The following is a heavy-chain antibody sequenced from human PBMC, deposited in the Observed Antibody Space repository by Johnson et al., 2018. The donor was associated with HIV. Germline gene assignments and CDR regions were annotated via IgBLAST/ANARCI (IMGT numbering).Heavy chain of an antibody. D-gene: IGHD1-26*01. V-gene: IGHV3-30*04. Sequence: QMLLVESGGGLVQPGGSLRLSCAASGFTFSSYAMHWVRQAPGKGLEWVAVISYDGSSKFYADSVKGRFTISRDNSKNTLYLQMNSLRAEDTAVYYCARDRGYSGSYFGAFDIWGQGTMVTVSS. CDR1: GFTFSSYA. J-gene: IGHJ3*02. CDR2: ISYDGSSK. CDR3: ARDRGYSGSYFGAFDI.